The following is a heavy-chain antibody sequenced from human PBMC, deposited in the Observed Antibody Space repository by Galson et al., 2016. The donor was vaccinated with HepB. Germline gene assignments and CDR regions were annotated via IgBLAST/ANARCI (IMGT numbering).Heavy chain of an antibody. CDR1: GFTFSSF. D-gene: IGHD5-18*01. CDR2: ISFDESTQ. J-gene: IGHJ4*01. CDR3: ARTRGMVRSPYGIDY. Sequence: SLRLSCAASGFTFSSFHWVRQAPGKGLEWVAAISFDESTQYYADSVKDRFTISRDNSKITLHLQMTTLRPENTAVYYCARTRGMVRSPYGIDYWGQGTLVTVSS. V-gene: IGHV3-30*04.